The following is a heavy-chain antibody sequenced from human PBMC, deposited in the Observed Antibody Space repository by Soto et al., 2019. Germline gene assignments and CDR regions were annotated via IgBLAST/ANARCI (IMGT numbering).Heavy chain of an antibody. V-gene: IGHV3-30-3*01. CDR2: ISYDGSNK. Sequence: LRLSCAASGFTFSSYAMHWVRQAPGKGLEWVAVISYDGSNKYYADSVKGRFTISRDNPKNTLYLQMNSLRAEDTAVYYCARGAGDSSGYHANYFDYWGQGTLVTVSS. D-gene: IGHD3-22*01. CDR1: GFTFSSYA. CDR3: ARGAGDSSGYHANYFDY. J-gene: IGHJ4*02.